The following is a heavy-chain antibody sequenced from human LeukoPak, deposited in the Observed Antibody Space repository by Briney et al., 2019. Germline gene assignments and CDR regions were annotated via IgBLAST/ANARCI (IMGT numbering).Heavy chain of an antibody. CDR1: GFTFSSYG. D-gene: IGHD2-15*01. CDR3: ASPVAATDAFDI. Sequence: GGSLRLSCAASGFTFSSYGMHWVRQAPGKGLEWVAVIWYDGSNKYYADSVKGRFTISRDNSENTLYLQMNSLRAEDTAVYYCASPVAATDAFDIWGQGTMVTVSS. CDR2: IWYDGSNK. V-gene: IGHV3-33*01. J-gene: IGHJ3*02.